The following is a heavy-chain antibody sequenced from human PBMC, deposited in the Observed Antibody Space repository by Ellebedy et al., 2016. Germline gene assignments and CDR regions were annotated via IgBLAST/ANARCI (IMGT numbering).Heavy chain of an antibody. J-gene: IGHJ4*02. CDR1: GYSFTTYY. Sequence: ASVKVSCXASGYSFTTYYMHWVRQAPGHELEWMGLIDRTSGSAKYAPRFQGRVTMTRDTSTSTVYLDLSSLRSEDTAIYYCARDGNSAYDYWGQGTLVTVSS. CDR3: ARDGNSAYDY. D-gene: IGHD4-11*01. V-gene: IGHV1-46*01. CDR2: IDRTSGSA.